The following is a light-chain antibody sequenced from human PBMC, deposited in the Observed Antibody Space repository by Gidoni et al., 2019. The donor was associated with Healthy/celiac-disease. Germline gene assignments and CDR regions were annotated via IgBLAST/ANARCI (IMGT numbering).Light chain of an antibody. CDR1: QSVSSY. CDR2: DAS. J-gene: IGKJ3*01. V-gene: IGKV3-11*02. Sequence: EIVLTQSPATLSLSPGERATLSCRASQSVSSYLACYQQKPGQAPRLLIYDASNRATGITARFSGSGSGRDFTLTISSLEPEDFAVYYCQQRSNWPPTFGPGTKVDIK. CDR3: QQRSNWPPT.